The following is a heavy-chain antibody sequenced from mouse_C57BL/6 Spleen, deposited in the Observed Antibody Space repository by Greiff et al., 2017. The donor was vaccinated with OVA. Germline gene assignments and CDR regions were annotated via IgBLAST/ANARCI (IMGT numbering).Heavy chain of an antibody. CDR2: ISSGGDYI. CDR1: GFTFSSYA. V-gene: IGHV5-9-1*02. D-gene: IGHD2-5*01. J-gene: IGHJ2*01. CDR3: TREDSNGNYYFDY. Sequence: EVKLMESGEGLVKPGGSLKLSCAASGFTFSSYAMSWVRQTPEKRLEWVAYISSGGDYIYYADTVKGRFTISRDNARNTLYLQMSSLKSEDTAMYYCTREDSNGNYYFDYWGQGTTLTVSS.